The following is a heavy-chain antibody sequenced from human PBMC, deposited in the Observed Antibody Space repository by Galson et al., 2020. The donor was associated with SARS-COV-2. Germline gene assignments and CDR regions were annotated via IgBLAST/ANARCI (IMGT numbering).Heavy chain of an antibody. Sequence: SETLSLTCSVSGDSISNHYWSWIRQPPGKGLEWIGYIHYSGNIIYNPSLKSRVTFSLDTSKNQFSLKLRFVTAADTAVYYCVRFNSNYDRSKLDYWGQGTLVTVSS. V-gene: IGHV4-59*08. CDR2: IHYSGNI. CDR3: VRFNSNYDRSKLDY. CDR1: GDSISNHY. J-gene: IGHJ4*02. D-gene: IGHD4-4*01.